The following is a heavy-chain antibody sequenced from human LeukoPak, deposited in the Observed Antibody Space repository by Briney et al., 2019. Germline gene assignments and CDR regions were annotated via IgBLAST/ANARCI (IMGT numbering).Heavy chain of an antibody. CDR1: GGSISSGDYY. CDR3: ARTYCSSTSCYTFDY. V-gene: IGHV4-30-4*08. Sequence: PSETLSLXCTVSGGSISSGDYYWSWSRQPPGKGPEWIGYIYYSGSTYYNPSLKSRVTISVDTSKNQFSLKLSSVTAADTAVYYCARTYCSSTSCYTFDYWGQGTLVTVSS. CDR2: IYYSGST. J-gene: IGHJ4*02. D-gene: IGHD2-2*02.